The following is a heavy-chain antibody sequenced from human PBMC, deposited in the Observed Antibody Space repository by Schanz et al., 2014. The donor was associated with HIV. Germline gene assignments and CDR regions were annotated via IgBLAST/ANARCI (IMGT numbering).Heavy chain of an antibody. CDR2: ISSSSSTI. CDR1: GFTFSNAW. V-gene: IGHV3-48*02. J-gene: IGHJ4*02. Sequence: EVQLVESGGGLVKPGGSLRLSCAASGFTFSNAWMNWVRQAPGKGLEWVSYISSSSSTIYYADSVKGRFTISRDNAKKSLYLQMNSLRDEDTAVYYCARDRGYSYGYQWDYWGQGTLVTVSS. D-gene: IGHD5-18*01. CDR3: ARDRGYSYGYQWDY.